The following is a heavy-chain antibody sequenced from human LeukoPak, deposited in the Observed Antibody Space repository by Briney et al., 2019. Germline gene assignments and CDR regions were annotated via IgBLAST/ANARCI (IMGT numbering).Heavy chain of an antibody. V-gene: IGHV1-18*01. CDR1: GYTFTSYG. CDR2: ISAYNGNT. D-gene: IGHD3-16*01. CDR3: ARDRLQLIWGVNDY. J-gene: IGHJ4*02. Sequence: GASVKVSCKASGYTFTSYGISWVRQAPGQGLEWMGWISAYNGNTNYAQKLQGRVTMTTDTSTSTAYMELRSLRSDDTAVYYCARDRLQLIWGVNDYWGQGTLVTVSS.